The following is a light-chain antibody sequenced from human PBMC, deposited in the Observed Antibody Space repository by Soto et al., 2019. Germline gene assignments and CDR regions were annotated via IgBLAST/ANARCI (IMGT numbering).Light chain of an antibody. CDR3: VLYMGSGIWV. CDR1: SGSVSTSYY. V-gene: IGLV8-61*01. Sequence: QTVVTQEPSFSVSPGRTVTLTCGLSSGSVSTSYYPSWYQQTPGQAPRTFIYNTNTRSSGVPDRFSGSILGNKAALTITGAQADDESDYYCVLYMGSGIWVFGGGTKLTVL. J-gene: IGLJ3*02. CDR2: NTN.